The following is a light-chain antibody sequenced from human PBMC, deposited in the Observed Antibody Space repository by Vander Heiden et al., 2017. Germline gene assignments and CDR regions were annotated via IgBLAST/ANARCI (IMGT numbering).Light chain of an antibody. CDR2: EVS. CDR1: SSYVGGYNY. J-gene: IGLJ1*01. Sequence: QSALTQPPSASGSPGQSVTISCTGTSSYVGGYNYVSWYQQHPGKAPKVVIYEVSQRPSGVPDRFSGSKSANTASLTVSGLQAEDEADYYCSSFAGFNNYVFGTGTKVTVL. CDR3: SSFAGFNNYV. V-gene: IGLV2-8*01.